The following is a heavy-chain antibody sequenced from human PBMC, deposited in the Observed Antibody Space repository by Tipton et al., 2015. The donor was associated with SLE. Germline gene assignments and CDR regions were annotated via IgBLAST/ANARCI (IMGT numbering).Heavy chain of an antibody. CDR2: IYDSGST. V-gene: IGHV4-59*11. D-gene: IGHD2-2*01. J-gene: IGHJ6*02. Sequence: QLVQSGGGVVQPGKSLRLSCAASGFTFSSHGMHWVRQAPGKGLEWIGRIYDSGSTNYNPSLKSRVTISQDTSKNQFSLKLSSVTAADTAVYYCAGYCTSTSCYEARGGMDVWGQGTTVTVSS. CDR3: AGYCTSTSCYEARGGMDV. CDR1: GFTFSSHG.